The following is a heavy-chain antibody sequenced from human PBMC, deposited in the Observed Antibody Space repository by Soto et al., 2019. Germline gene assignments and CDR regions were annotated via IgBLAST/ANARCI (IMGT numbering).Heavy chain of an antibody. CDR2: TYYRSKWFS. D-gene: IGHD3-3*01. CDR3: VRDGDGSGRTDFQY. V-gene: IGHV6-1*01. Sequence: SQTLSLTCAISGESVSSSIAAWNWIRQSPSRGLEWLGRTYYRSKWFSEYALSVKSRITINADTSKNQFSLQLSSVTLEDTAVYYCVRDGDGSGRTDFQYWGQGTLVTVSS. J-gene: IGHJ4*02. CDR1: GESVSSSIAA.